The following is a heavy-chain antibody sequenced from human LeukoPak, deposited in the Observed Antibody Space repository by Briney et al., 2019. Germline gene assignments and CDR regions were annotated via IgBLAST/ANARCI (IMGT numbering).Heavy chain of an antibody. CDR3: ARGITIFGVGYYYGMDV. CDR2: IYYSGST. J-gene: IGHJ6*02. CDR1: GGSISSYY. D-gene: IGHD3-3*01. Sequence: SETLSLTCTVSGGSISSYYWSWIRQPPGKGLEWIGYIYYSGSTNYNPSLKSRVTISVDTSKNQFSLKLSSETAADTAVYYCARGITIFGVGYYYGMDVWGQGTTVTVSS. V-gene: IGHV4-59*01.